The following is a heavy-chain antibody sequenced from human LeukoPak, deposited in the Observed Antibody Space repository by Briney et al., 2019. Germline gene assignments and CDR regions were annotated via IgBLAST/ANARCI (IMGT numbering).Heavy chain of an antibody. J-gene: IGHJ4*02. CDR2: ISSSSSTI. V-gene: IGHV3-48*01. CDR3: ARDQWDQPLPEAGDY. CDR1: GFTFSSYS. Sequence: GGSLRLSCAASGFTFSSYSMNWVRQAPGKGLEWVSYISSSSSTIYYADSVKGRFTISRDNAKNSLCLQMNSLRAEDTAVYYCARDQWDQPLPEAGDYWGQGTLVTVSS. D-gene: IGHD2-2*01.